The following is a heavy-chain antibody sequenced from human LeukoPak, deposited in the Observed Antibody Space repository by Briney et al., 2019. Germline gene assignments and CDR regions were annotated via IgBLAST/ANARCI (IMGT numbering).Heavy chain of an antibody. V-gene: IGHV3-7*01. CDR2: INGDGSEE. D-gene: IGHD3-16*01. CDR3: ARDPDSDNAWGWFDS. J-gene: IGHJ5*01. Sequence: GGSLRLSCAASGFIFSRTWMSWVRHSPGKGPEWVANINGDGSEEYYVDSVKGRFTISRANARSSLYLQMNNLRAEDTAVYYCARDPDSDNAWGWFDSWGQGTVVTVSS. CDR1: GFIFSRTW.